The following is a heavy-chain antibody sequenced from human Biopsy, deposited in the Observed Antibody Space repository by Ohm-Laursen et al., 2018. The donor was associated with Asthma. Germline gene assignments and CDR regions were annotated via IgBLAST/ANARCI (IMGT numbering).Heavy chain of an antibody. CDR2: IYSGGTS. J-gene: IGHJ4*02. Sequence: ETLSLTCAASGFAVSRDYMFWVRQVPGKGLEWVSVIYSGGTSHTADSVRGRFTISRDYSKNTLYLQMHSLRAEDTAVYYCARGDSSNWSHYYFDYWGQGTLVTVSS. CDR1: GFAVSRDY. V-gene: IGHV3-53*01. D-gene: IGHD3-22*01. CDR3: ARGDSSNWSHYYFDY.